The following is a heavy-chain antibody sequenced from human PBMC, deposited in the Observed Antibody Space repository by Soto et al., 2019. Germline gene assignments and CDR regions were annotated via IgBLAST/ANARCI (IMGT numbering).Heavy chain of an antibody. CDR3: ARTKSGGMDV. CDR1: GGSINSTSFY. Sequence: PSETLSLTCTVSGGSINSTSFYGGWIRQPPGKGLEWIGYIYYSGSTYYCPSLKSRVTISVDTSKNQFSLKLSSVTAADTAVYYCARTKSGGMDVWGQGTTVTVSS. J-gene: IGHJ6*02. V-gene: IGHV4-39*01. D-gene: IGHD3-10*01. CDR2: IYYSGST.